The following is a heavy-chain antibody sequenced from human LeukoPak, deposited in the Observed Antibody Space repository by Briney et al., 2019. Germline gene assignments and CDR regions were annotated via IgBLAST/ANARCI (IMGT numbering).Heavy chain of an antibody. V-gene: IGHV4-39*02. J-gene: IGHJ6*02. CDR3: AREMGVVTAHGIDV. CDR2: IYYSGST. Sequence: RPSETLSLTCIVSGGSISSISSNNYHWGWIRQPPGKGLEWIGSIYYSGSTYYNPSLKSRVTISVDTSKNQFSLKLSSVTAADTALYYCAREMGVVTAHGIDVWGQGTMVTVSS. D-gene: IGHD4-23*01. CDR1: GGSISSISSNNYH.